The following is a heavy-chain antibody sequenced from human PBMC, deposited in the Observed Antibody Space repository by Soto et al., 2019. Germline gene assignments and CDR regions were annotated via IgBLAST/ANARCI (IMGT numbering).Heavy chain of an antibody. CDR2: IIPIFGTP. J-gene: IGHJ5*02. V-gene: IGHV1-69*12. D-gene: IGHD2-2*01. Sequence: QVQLVQSGAEVKKPGSSVKVSCKASGGTFSIYGISWVRQAPGQGLEWMGGIIPIFGTPNYAQVVQGRVTMMAAESTSTAYMERSSRRSEDTAVYYCAREVWRDPDCISTSCYYNWFDPWGQGPLVTVSS. CDR1: GGTFSIYG. CDR3: AREVWRDPDCISTSCYYNWFDP.